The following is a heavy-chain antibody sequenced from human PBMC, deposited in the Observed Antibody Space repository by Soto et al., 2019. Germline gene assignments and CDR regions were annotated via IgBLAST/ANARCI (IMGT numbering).Heavy chain of an antibody. CDR1: AGSVTSDPYY. CDR2: IYYTGST. CDR3: AAQGGLESRYFYALFA. D-gene: IGHD2-15*01. V-gene: IGHV4-31*03. J-gene: IGHJ5*02. Sequence: QVQLQQSGPGLVKPSETLSLTCTVPAGSVTSDPYYFTWVRRRPGKGLEWIGYIYYTGSTYYSPSLWSRVSISRDTSKNQFSLRLTSVTAADTAVYYCAAQGGLESRYFYALFAWGQGTLVTVSS.